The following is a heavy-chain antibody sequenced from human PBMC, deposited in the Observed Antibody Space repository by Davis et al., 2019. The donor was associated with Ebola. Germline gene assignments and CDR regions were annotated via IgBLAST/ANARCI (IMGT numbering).Heavy chain of an antibody. CDR3: ARMVQGGIDY. J-gene: IGHJ4*02. Sequence: MPGGSLRLSCAVSGGSISSSNWWSWVRQPPGKGLEWIGEIYHSGSTNYNPSLKSRVTISVDTSKNQFSLKLSSVTAADTAVYYCARMVQGGIDYWGQGTLVTVSS. CDR1: GGSISSSNW. D-gene: IGHD3-10*01. CDR2: IYHSGST. V-gene: IGHV4-4*02.